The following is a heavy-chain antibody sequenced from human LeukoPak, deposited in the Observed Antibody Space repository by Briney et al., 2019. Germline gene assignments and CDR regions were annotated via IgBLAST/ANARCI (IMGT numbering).Heavy chain of an antibody. Sequence: SETLSLTCSVSGGSISSSSYYWGWTRQPPGKGLEWIGSIYYSGSHYFNPSLKSRVTISIDTSKNQFSLMLSSVTAADTAVYYCARLSKGGYPYGGPIEYWGQGALVTVSS. J-gene: IGHJ4*02. CDR3: ARLSKGGYPYGGPIEY. CDR1: GGSISSSSYY. V-gene: IGHV4-39*01. D-gene: IGHD5-18*01. CDR2: IYYSGSH.